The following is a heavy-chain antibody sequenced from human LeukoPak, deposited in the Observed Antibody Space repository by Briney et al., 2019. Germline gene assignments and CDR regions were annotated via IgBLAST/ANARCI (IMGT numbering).Heavy chain of an antibody. V-gene: IGHV3-33*01. CDR3: ARNDYTNYKDALDI. CDR1: GFTFNHYG. D-gene: IGHD4-11*01. J-gene: IGHJ3*02. Sequence: GGSLRLSCTASGFTFNHYGMHWVRQAPGKRLEWVAGIWYDGTNKYYADSVKGRVTISRDNSRNTLYLQMNSLRVEDTAVYYCARNDYTNYKDALDIWGRGTKVTVSS. CDR2: IWYDGTNK.